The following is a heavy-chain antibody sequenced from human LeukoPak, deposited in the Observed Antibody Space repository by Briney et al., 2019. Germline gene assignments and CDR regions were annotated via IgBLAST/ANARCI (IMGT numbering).Heavy chain of an antibody. V-gene: IGHV3-33*01. D-gene: IGHD3-22*01. CDR3: AREVQYYDSSGYQGVDD. Sequence: PGGSLRLSCAASGFTFSSYGMHWVRQAPGKGLEWVAVIWYDGSNKYYADSVKGRFTISRDNSKNTLYLQMNSLRAEDTAVYYCAREVQYYDSSGYQGVDDWGQGTLVTVSS. J-gene: IGHJ4*02. CDR1: GFTFSSYG. CDR2: IWYDGSNK.